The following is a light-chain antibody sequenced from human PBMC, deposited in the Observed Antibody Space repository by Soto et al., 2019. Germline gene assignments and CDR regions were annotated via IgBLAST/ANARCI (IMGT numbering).Light chain of an antibody. CDR1: RSDVGSRDS. CDR3: SSYAGSNIYV. V-gene: IGLV2-8*01. Sequence: QSVLTQPASVSGSLGQSIAISCTGTRSDVGSRDSVSWYQHHPGKAPKLMIYEVSKRPSGVPDRFSGSKSANTASLTVSGLQAEDEADYYCSSYAGSNIYVFGTGTKVTVL. J-gene: IGLJ1*01. CDR2: EVS.